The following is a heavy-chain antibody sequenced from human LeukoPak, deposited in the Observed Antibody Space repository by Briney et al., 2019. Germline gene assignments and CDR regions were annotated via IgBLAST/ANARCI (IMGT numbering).Heavy chain of an antibody. CDR2: INHSGST. CDR1: GGSFSGYY. V-gene: IGHV4-34*01. CDR3: ARMGATTPHSANPDF. D-gene: IGHD1-1*01. Sequence: SETLSLTCAVYGGSFSGYYWSWIRQPPGKGLEWIGEINHSGSTNYNPSLKSRVTISVDTSKNQFSLKLSSVTAADTAVYYCARMGATTPHSANPDFWGQGTLVTVSS. J-gene: IGHJ4*02.